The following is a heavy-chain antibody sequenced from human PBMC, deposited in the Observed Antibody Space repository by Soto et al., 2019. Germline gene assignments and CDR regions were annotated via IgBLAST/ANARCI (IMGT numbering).Heavy chain of an antibody. CDR2: IKEDGSER. V-gene: IGHV3-7*01. J-gene: IGHJ5*02. CDR1: GFTFGNFW. Sequence: EVQLVYSGGGLVQPGGSLRLSCTASGFTFGNFWMAWVRQVPGKGLEWMANIKEDGSERYYVDSVKGRFTISRDNAKNSLYLQMNSLRVEDTAVYYCARSLRSWSAGESWGQGSVVTVSS. CDR3: ARSLRSWSAGES. D-gene: IGHD3-10*01.